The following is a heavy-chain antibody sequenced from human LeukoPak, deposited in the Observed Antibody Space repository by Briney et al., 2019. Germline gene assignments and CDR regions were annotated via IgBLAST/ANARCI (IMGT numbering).Heavy chain of an antibody. CDR2: ISWNSGSI. CDR1: GFTFDDYA. D-gene: IGHD2-2*02. V-gene: IGHV3-9*01. J-gene: IGHJ4*02. CDR3: AKATLGYCSSTSCYIDY. Sequence: GGSLRLSCAASGFTFDDYAMHWVRQAPGKGLEWVSGISWNSGSIGYADSVKGRFTISRDNAKNSLYLQINSLRAEDTALYYCAKATLGYCSSTSCYIDYWGQGTLVTVSS.